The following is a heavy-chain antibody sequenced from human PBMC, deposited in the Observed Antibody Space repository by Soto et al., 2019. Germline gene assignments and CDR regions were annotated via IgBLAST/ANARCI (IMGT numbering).Heavy chain of an antibody. CDR1: GRSISSYY. V-gene: IGHV4-59*01. CDR3: ARDGAAAGDYYYGMDV. Sequence: SETLSLTCTVAGRSISSYYWSWIRQPPGKGLEWIGYIYYSGSTTYNPSLKSRVTISVDTSKNQFSLKLSSVTAADTDVYYSARDGAAAGDYYYGMDVWGQGTTVTVSS. D-gene: IGHD6-13*01. CDR2: IYYSGST. J-gene: IGHJ6*02.